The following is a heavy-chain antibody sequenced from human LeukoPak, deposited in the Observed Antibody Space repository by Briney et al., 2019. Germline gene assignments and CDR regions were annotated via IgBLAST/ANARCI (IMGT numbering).Heavy chain of an antibody. CDR1: GFTFSNAW. J-gene: IGHJ3*02. V-gene: IGHV4-34*01. CDR2: INHSGST. CDR3: ARGKLSGYDFVPAFDI. D-gene: IGHD5-12*01. Sequence: GSLRLSCAASGFTFSNAWMSWIRQPPGKGLEWIGEINHSGSTNYNPSLKSRVTISVDTSKNQFSLKLSSVTAADTAVYYCARGKLSGYDFVPAFDIWGQGTMATVSS.